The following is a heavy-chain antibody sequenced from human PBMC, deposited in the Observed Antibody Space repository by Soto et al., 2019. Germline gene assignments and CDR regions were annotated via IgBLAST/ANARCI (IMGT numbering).Heavy chain of an antibody. J-gene: IGHJ6*02. CDR1: GYTFTSYY. D-gene: IGHD3-3*01. CDR2: INPSGGST. Sequence: EASVKVSCKASGYTFTSYYMHWVRQAPGQGLEWMGIINPSGGSTSYAQKFQGRVTMTRDTSTSTVYMELSSLRSEDTAVYYCARDLITIFGVVTTDYGMDVWGQGTTVTVSS. V-gene: IGHV1-46*01. CDR3: ARDLITIFGVVTTDYGMDV.